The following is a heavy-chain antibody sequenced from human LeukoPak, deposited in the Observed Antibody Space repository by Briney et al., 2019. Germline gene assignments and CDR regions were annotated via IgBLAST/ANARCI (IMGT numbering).Heavy chain of an antibody. V-gene: IGHV3-7*01. J-gene: IGHJ4*02. D-gene: IGHD3-3*01. CDR3: ARGYDFWSGYSYYFDY. Sequence: GGSLRLSCAASGFTFSSYSMNWVRQAPGKGLEWVANIKQDGSEKYYVDSVKGRFTISRDNAKNSLYLQMNSLRAEDTAVYYCARGYDFWSGYSYYFDYWGQGTLVTVSS. CDR2: IKQDGSEK. CDR1: GFTFSSYS.